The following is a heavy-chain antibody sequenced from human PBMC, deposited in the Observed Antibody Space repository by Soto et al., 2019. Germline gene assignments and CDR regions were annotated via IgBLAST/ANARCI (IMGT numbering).Heavy chain of an antibody. CDR3: AKTITMMEYGMDV. D-gene: IGHD3-22*01. V-gene: IGHV3-30*18. Sequence: GVSLRLSCAASGFTFSSYGMQWVRQAPGKGLEWVAVISYDGSNKYYADSVKGRFTISRDNSKNTLYLQMNSLRAEDTAVYYCAKTITMMEYGMDVWGQGTTVTVSS. CDR2: ISYDGSNK. J-gene: IGHJ6*02. CDR1: GFTFSSYG.